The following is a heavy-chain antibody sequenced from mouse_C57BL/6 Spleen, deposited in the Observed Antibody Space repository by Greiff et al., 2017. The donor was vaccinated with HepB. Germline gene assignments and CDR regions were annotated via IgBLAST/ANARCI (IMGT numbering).Heavy chain of an antibody. Sequence: EVQGVESGGGLVQPGGSLSLSCAASGFTFTDYYMSWVRQPPGKALEWLGFIRNKANGYTTEYSASVKGRFTISRDNSQSILYLQMNALRAEDSATYYCARYIYYGYDKGMDYWGQGTSVTVSS. CDR3: ARYIYYGYDKGMDY. D-gene: IGHD2-2*01. V-gene: IGHV7-3*01. CDR2: IRNKANGYTT. CDR1: GFTFTDYY. J-gene: IGHJ4*01.